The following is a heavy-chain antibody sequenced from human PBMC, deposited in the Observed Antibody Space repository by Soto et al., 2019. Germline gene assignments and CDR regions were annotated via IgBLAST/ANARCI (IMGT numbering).Heavy chain of an antibody. CDR3: ARSIDS. V-gene: IGHV4-59*12. CDR1: GGSISSYY. J-gene: IGHJ5*01. CDR2: IYYSGST. Sequence: SETLSLTCTVSGGSISSYYWSWIRQPPGKGLEWIGYIYYSGSTYYNPSLKSRVTISVDTSKNQFSLKLSSVTAADTAVYYCARSIDSWGQGTLVTVSS.